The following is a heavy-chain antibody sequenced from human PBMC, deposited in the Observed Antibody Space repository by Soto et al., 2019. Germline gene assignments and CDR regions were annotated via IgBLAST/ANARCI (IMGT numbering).Heavy chain of an antibody. CDR3: ARSIDS. V-gene: IGHV4-59*12. CDR1: GGSISSYY. J-gene: IGHJ5*01. CDR2: IYYSGST. Sequence: SETLSLTCTVSGGSISSYYWSWIRQPPGKGLEWIGYIYYSGSTYYNPSLKSRVTISVDTSKNQFSLKLSSVTAADTAVYYCARSIDSWGQGTLVTVSS.